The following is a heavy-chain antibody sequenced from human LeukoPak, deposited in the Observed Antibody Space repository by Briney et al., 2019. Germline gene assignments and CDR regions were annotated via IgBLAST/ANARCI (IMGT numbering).Heavy chain of an antibody. CDR2: IYYSGST. D-gene: IGHD3-9*01. CDR3: ARDGRRLGYFAPTPTRDAFDI. V-gene: IGHV4-59*01. Sequence: SETPSLTCTVSGGSISSYYWSWIRQPPGKGLEWIGYIYYSGSTNYNPSLKSRVTISVDTSKNQFSLKLNSVTAADTAVYYCARDGRRLGYFAPTPTRDAFDIWGQGTMVIVSS. CDR1: GGSISSYY. J-gene: IGHJ3*02.